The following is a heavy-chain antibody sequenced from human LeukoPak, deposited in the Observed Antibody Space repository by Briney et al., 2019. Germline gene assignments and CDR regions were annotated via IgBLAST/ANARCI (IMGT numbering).Heavy chain of an antibody. J-gene: IGHJ4*02. CDR1: GYTFTGYY. V-gene: IGHV1-2*02. D-gene: IGHD6-13*01. CDR2: INPNSGGT. CDR3: ARAREARYSSSWYGY. Sequence: ASVKVSCKASGYTFTGYYMHWVRQAPGQGLEWTGWINPNSGGTNYAQKFQGRVTMTRDTSISTAYMELSRLRSDDTAVYYCARAREARYSSSWYGYWGQGTLVTVSS.